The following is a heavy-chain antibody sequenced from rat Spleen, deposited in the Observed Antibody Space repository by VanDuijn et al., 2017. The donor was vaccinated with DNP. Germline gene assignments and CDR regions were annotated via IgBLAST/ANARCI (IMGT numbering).Heavy chain of an antibody. J-gene: IGHJ2*01. CDR3: YNNYFAY. Sequence: QVQLKESGPGLVQPSRTLSLTCTVSGFSLTSYGVSWVRQPPGKGLEWIAVIWGGGSTDYNSALKSRLRISRDTSKSQVFLTMNSLQTDDTAVYYCYNNYFAYWGQGVMVTVSS. D-gene: IGHD1-10*01. CDR2: IWGGGST. V-gene: IGHV2-4*01. CDR1: GFSLTSYG.